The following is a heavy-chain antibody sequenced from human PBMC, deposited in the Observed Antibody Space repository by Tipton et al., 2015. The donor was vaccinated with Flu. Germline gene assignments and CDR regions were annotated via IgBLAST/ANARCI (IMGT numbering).Heavy chain of an antibody. CDR1: GGSISSGGYS. D-gene: IGHD3-22*01. CDR2: IYHSGST. V-gene: IGHV4-30-2*01. CDR3: ASFYYDSSGFPY. J-gene: IGHJ4*02. Sequence: TLSLTCAVSGGSISSGGYSWSWIRQPPGKGLEWIGYIYHSGSTYYNPSLKSRVTISVDRSKNQFSLKLSSVTAADTAVYYCASFYYDSSGFPYWGQGTLVTVSS.